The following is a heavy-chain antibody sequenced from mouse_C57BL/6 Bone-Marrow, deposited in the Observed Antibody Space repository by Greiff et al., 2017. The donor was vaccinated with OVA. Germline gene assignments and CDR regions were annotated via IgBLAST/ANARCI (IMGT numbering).Heavy chain of an antibody. J-gene: IGHJ2*01. CDR1: GYTFTDYY. CDR2: INPYNGGT. Sequence: VQLQQSGPVLVKPGASVKMSCKASGYTFTDYYMNWVKQSHGKSLEWIGVINPYNGGTSYNQKFKGKATLTVDKSSSTAYMELNSLTSEDSAVYYCARETGNYFDYWGQGTTLTVSS. D-gene: IGHD4-1*01. CDR3: ARETGNYFDY. V-gene: IGHV1-19*01.